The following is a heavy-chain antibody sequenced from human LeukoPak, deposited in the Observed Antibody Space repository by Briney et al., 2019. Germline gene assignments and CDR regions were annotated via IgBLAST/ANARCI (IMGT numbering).Heavy chain of an antibody. D-gene: IGHD3-22*01. J-gene: IGHJ4*02. CDR1: GFTFRSYG. CDR2: IRYDGSSN. V-gene: IGHV3-30*02. CDR3: ARATYYYDSSGYPADFDY. Sequence: PGGSLRLSCAASGFTFRSYGMHWVRQAPGKGLEWVAFIRYDGSSNYYADSVKGRFTISRDNSRSTLYLQMNSLRAEDTAVYYCARATYYYDSSGYPADFDYWGQGTLVTVSS.